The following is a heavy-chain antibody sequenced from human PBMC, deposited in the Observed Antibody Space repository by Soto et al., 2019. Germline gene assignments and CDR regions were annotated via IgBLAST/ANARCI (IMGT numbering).Heavy chain of an antibody. Sequence: GGSLRLSCTASGFTFGSYSMNWVRQAPGRGLEWVSYISGSGSTIHYTDSLKGRFTISRDSAKNSLYLQMSSLRAEDTAVYYCARQYSGMDAWGQGTTVTVSS. V-gene: IGHV3-48*01. CDR2: ISGSGSTI. D-gene: IGHD5-18*01. CDR1: GFTFGSYS. J-gene: IGHJ6*02. CDR3: ARQYSGMDA.